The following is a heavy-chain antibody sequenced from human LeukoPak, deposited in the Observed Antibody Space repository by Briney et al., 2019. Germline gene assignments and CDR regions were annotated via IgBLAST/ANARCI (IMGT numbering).Heavy chain of an antibody. V-gene: IGHV3-74*01. Sequence: GGSLRLSCVASGFTFGSYWMHWVRQDPRKGLVWVSRISSDGRNINYADSVRGRFTISRDNAKNTLYLQMNTLRVEDTAVYYCTRDLMDYDVSTGLHHYYMDVWGQGTTVTVSS. CDR3: TRDLMDYDVSTGLHHYYMDV. CDR2: ISSDGRNI. D-gene: IGHD3-9*01. J-gene: IGHJ6*02. CDR1: GFTFGSYW.